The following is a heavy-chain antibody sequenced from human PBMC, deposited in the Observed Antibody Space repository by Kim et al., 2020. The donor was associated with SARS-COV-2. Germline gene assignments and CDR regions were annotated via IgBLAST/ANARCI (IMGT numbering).Heavy chain of an antibody. CDR1: GFTFDDYA. CDR3: AKDLLGYYYDSSGYYISPFGYYYYGMDV. D-gene: IGHD3-22*01. CDR2: ISWNSGSI. Sequence: GGSLRLSCAASGFTFDDYAMHWVRQAPGKGLEWVSGISWNSGSIGYADSVKGRFTISRDNAKNSLYLQMNSLRAEDTALYYCAKDLLGYYYDSSGYYISPFGYYYYGMDVWGQGTTVTVSS. V-gene: IGHV3-9*01. J-gene: IGHJ6*02.